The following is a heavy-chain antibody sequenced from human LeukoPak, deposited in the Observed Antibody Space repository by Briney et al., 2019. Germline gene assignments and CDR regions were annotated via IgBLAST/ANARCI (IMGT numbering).Heavy chain of an antibody. J-gene: IGHJ5*02. CDR2: IYPGDSDT. Sequence: GESLKISCKGSGYSFTSYWIGWVRPMPGKGLEWMGIIYPGDSDTRYSPSFQGQVTISADKSISTAYLQWSSLKASDTAMYYCARSPPPLEPGNWFDPWGQGALVTVSS. D-gene: IGHD1-1*01. V-gene: IGHV5-51*01. CDR1: GYSFTSYW. CDR3: ARSPPPLEPGNWFDP.